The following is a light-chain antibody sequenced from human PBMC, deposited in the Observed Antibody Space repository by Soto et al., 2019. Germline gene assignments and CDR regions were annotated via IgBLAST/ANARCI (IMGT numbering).Light chain of an antibody. V-gene: IGLV2-14*01. Sequence: QSALTQSASVSGSPGQSITISCTGTSSDVGGYNYVSWYQQHPGKAPKLMIYEVNNRPSGVSNRFSGSKSDNTASLTISGLQAEDEADYYCSSYTSSNTWVFGGGTKLTV. J-gene: IGLJ3*02. CDR3: SSYTSSNTWV. CDR2: EVN. CDR1: SSDVGGYNY.